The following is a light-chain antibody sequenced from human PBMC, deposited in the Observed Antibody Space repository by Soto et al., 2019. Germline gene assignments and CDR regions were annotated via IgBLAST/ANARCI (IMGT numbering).Light chain of an antibody. J-gene: IGKJ1*01. CDR1: QSVSNSY. Sequence: EIVLTQSPGTLSLSPGERATLSCRASQSVSNSYLAWYQQKPGQAPRLLIYGASSRATGIPDRFSGSGSGTDFTLTISRLEPEDLAVYYCQQYGSSPRTFGQGTKVEV. CDR3: QQYGSSPRT. CDR2: GAS. V-gene: IGKV3-20*01.